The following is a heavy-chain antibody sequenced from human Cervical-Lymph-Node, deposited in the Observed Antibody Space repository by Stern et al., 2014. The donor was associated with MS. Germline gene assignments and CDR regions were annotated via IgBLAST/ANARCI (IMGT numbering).Heavy chain of an antibody. CDR3: AREVGSLAMDV. CDR1: GDSFTNYA. D-gene: IGHD1-1*01. V-gene: IGHV1-69*06. Sequence: MQLVESGAEVKKPGSSVKVSCKASGDSFTNYAISWLRQAPGQGPEWMGGITPIFNSADYAQRFQGRLTITADKSRSAAYMELTSLTSEDTAVYYCAREVGSLAMDVWGQGTTVIVSS. CDR2: ITPIFNSA. J-gene: IGHJ6*01.